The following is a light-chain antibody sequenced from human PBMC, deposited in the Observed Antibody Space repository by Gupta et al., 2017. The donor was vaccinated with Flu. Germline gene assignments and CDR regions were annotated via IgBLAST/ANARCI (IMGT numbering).Light chain of an antibody. V-gene: IGKV3-11*01. CDR3: QQRVNWPIT. Sequence: EIVLTQSPATLSLSPGERATLSCRASQGVSSYLAWYRQKPGRAPRLLIYDASDRATGIPSRFSGSGSGTDFTLTISSLEPEDFAVYYCQQRVNWPITFGHGTKVDIK. CDR2: DAS. J-gene: IGKJ3*01. CDR1: QGVSSY.